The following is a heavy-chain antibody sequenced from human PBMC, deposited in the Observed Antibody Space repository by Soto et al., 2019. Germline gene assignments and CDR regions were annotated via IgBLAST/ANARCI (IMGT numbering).Heavy chain of an antibody. CDR3: ARLSRPNYYDTSGFFKDNWFDP. J-gene: IGHJ5*02. CDR1: GGTFNSYD. CDR2: IIPIVETP. Sequence: ASVKVSCKASGGTFNSYDINWVRQAPGQGLEWMGGIIPIVETPKYAQKFQGRVTITADESTNTVYMELSSLRSEDTAMYYCARLSRPNYYDTSGFFKDNWFDPWGQGTLVTVSS. V-gene: IGHV1-69*13. D-gene: IGHD3-22*01.